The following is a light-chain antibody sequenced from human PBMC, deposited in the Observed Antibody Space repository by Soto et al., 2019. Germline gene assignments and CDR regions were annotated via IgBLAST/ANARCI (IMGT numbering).Light chain of an antibody. J-gene: IGKJ4*01. V-gene: IGKV3-15*01. Sequence: EIVMTQSPATLSVSPGERAILSCRASQSVSSNLAWYQQKPGQAPRILIYGASTRATGIPARFSGSGSGTEFTLTISSLQSEDFALYYCQQYNNWPPLTFGGGTKVEIK. CDR3: QQYNNWPPLT. CDR2: GAS. CDR1: QSVSSN.